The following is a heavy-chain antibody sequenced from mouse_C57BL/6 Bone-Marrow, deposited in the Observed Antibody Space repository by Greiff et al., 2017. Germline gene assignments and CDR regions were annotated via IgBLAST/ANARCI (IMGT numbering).Heavy chain of an antibody. V-gene: IGHV14-1*01. CDR1: GFNIKDYY. J-gene: IGHJ2*01. D-gene: IGHD1-1*01. CDR2: IDPEDGDT. CDR3: TRVITTVVAEDY. Sequence: EVQLQQSGAELVRPGASVKLSCTASGFNIKDYYMHWVKQRPEQGLEWIGRIDPEDGDTEYAPKFQGKATMTADTSSNTAYLQLSSRTSEDTAVYYCTRVITTVVAEDYWGQGTTLTVSS.